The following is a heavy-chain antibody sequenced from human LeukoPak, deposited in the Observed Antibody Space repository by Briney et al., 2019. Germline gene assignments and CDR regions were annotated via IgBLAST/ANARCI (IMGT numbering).Heavy chain of an antibody. CDR3: ARVLRVVTATRNNYFDY. Sequence: SETLSLTCTVSGGSISSYYWSWIRQPPGKGLEWMGEINHSGSTNYNPSLKSRVTISVDTSKNQFSLKLSSVTAADTAVYYCARVLRVVTATRNNYFDYWGQGTLVTVSS. CDR1: GGSISSYY. CDR2: INHSGST. D-gene: IGHD2-21*02. V-gene: IGHV4-34*01. J-gene: IGHJ4*02.